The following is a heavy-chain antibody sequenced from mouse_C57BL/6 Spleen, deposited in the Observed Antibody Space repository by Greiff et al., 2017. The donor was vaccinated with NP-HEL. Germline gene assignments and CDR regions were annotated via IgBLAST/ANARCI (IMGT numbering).Heavy chain of an antibody. CDR1: GFTFSSYG. D-gene: IGHD3-2*02. Sequence: EVKLMESGGDLVKPGGSLKLSCAASGFTFSSYGMSWVRQTPDKRLEWVATISSGGSYTYYPDSVNGRFTISRDNAKNTLYLQMSSLKSEDTAMYYCARQHSSGYPSFDYWGQGTTLTVSS. CDR3: ARQHSSGYPSFDY. J-gene: IGHJ2*01. CDR2: ISSGGSYT. V-gene: IGHV5-6*01.